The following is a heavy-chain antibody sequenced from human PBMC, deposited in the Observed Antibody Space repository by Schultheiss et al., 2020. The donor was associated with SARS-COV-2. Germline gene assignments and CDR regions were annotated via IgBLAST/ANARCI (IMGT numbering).Heavy chain of an antibody. CDR2: IYSGGST. Sequence: GGSLRLSCAASGFTFSSYAMSWVRQAPGKGLEWVSVIYSGGSTYYADSVKGRFTISRDNSKNTLYLQMNSLRAEDTAVYYCARDLSGTIDYWGQGTLVTVSS. V-gene: IGHV3-66*01. D-gene: IGHD1-14*01. CDR3: ARDLSGTIDY. J-gene: IGHJ4*02. CDR1: GFTFSSYA.